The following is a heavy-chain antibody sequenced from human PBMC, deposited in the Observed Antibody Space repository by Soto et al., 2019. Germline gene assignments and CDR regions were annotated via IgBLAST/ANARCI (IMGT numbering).Heavy chain of an antibody. CDR2: IWYDGSNK. Sequence: QVQLVESGGGVVQPGRSLRLSCAASGFTFSSYGMHWVRQAPGKGLEWVAVIWYDGSNKYYADSVKGRFTISRDNSKNTLYLQMNSLRAEDTAVYYCARDRNVDTAMVQYYYYGMDVWGQGTTVTVSS. CDR3: ARDRNVDTAMVQYYYYGMDV. J-gene: IGHJ6*02. CDR1: GFTFSSYG. V-gene: IGHV3-33*01. D-gene: IGHD5-18*01.